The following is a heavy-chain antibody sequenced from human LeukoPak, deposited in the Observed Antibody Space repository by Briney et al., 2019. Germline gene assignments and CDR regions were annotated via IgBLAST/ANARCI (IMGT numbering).Heavy chain of an antibody. CDR2: VNSDGRTT. J-gene: IGHJ4*02. D-gene: IGHD5-18*01. CDR3: ARAGYSYGVDY. V-gene: IGHV3-74*01. Sequence: MXXXRQAPGXGXVWVSRVNSDGRTTSYADSVKGRFTISRDNAKNTLYLQMNSLRAEDTAVYSCARAGYSYGVDYWGQGTLVTVSS.